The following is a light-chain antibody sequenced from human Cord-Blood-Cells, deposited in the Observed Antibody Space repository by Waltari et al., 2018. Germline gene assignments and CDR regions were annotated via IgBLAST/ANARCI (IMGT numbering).Light chain of an antibody. Sequence: DIQMTQSPSSLSASVGDRVTITCRASQSISSYLNWYQQKPGKAPKLLIYAASSLQRGVPSRFSGSGSGTDVTLTVSRLRPEGVATYYCQQSYSTWTCGQGTKVEIE. CDR1: QSISSY. CDR2: AAS. J-gene: IGKJ1*01. CDR3: QQSYSTWT. V-gene: IGKV1-39*01.